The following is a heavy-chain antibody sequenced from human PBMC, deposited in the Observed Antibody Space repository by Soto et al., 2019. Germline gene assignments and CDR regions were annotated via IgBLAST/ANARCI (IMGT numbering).Heavy chain of an antibody. CDR3: ARVMAYEQQLVPFDY. CDR1: GYTFIGYY. J-gene: IGHJ4*02. CDR2: VNPHTGGT. V-gene: IGHV1-2*02. D-gene: IGHD6-13*01. Sequence: QEQLVQAGAEVKKPGASVKVSCKTSGYTFIGYYLNWVRQAPGQGLEWMGWVNPHTGGTHYAQHSDGRVTMTRATSTYPAYMELSGLKFDDTATYFCARVMAYEQQLVPFDYLGQGTLVTVSS.